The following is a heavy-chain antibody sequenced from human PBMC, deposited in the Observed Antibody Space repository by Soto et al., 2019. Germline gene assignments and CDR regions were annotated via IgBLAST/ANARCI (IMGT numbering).Heavy chain of an antibody. D-gene: IGHD3-9*01. Sequence: GSGPTLVNPTETLTLTCTVSGFSLRNARMGVSWIRQPPGKALEWLAHSFSNDEKSYSTFLKSRLTISKDTSKSQVVLTMTNMDPVDTATYYCARIRRLYDILTGYYDAYFDYWGQGTLVTVS. V-gene: IGHV2-26*01. CDR2: SFSNDEK. CDR1: GFSLRNARMG. CDR3: ARIRRLYDILTGYYDAYFDY. J-gene: IGHJ4*02.